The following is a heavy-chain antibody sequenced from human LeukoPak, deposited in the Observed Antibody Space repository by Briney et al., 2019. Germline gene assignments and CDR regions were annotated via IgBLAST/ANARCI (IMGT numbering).Heavy chain of an antibody. Sequence: GGSLRLSCAASGFTFSIYSMNWVRQAPGKGLEWVSYISSSSSTIYYADSVKGRFTISRDNAKNSLYLQMNSLRDEDTAVYYCARDPTEMTTVTIDYWGQGTLVTVSS. CDR1: GFTFSIYS. CDR3: ARDPTEMTTVTIDY. V-gene: IGHV3-48*02. J-gene: IGHJ4*02. D-gene: IGHD4-17*01. CDR2: ISSSSSTI.